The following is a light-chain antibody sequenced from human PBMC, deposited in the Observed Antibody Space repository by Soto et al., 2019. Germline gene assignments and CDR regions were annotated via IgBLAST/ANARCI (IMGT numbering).Light chain of an antibody. Sequence: QSVLTQPASVSGSPGQSITISCTVTSSDVGGYNYVSWYQHHPGKAPKLIIYEVTDRPSGVSNRFSGSKSGNTASLTISGLQAEDEADYYCSSYITINSLVFGSLLFGGGTKLTVL. CDR2: EVT. V-gene: IGLV2-14*01. J-gene: IGLJ2*01. CDR3: SSYITINSLVFGSLL. CDR1: SSDVGGYNY.